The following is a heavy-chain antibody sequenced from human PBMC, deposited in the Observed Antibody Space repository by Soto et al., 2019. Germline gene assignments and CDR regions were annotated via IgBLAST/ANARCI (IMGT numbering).Heavy chain of an antibody. J-gene: IGHJ4*02. V-gene: IGHV3-53*02. D-gene: IGHD6-19*01. CDR1: GFTVSSNY. CDR3: ARDAVAGYFDY. CDR2: IYSGGST. Sequence: EVQLVETGGGLIQPGGSLRLSCAASGFTVSSNYMSWVRQAPGKGLEWVSIIYSGGSTYYADSVKGRFTISRDNSKNTLYLQMNSLRAEDTAVYYCARDAVAGYFDYWGQGTLVTVSS.